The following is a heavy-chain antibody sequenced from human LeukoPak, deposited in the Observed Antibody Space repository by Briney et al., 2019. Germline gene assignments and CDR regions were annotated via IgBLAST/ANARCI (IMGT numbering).Heavy chain of an antibody. CDR2: IGGDARSP. Sequence: GGSLRLSCAAFRFTFSEYAMHWVRQAPGKGLEWVSVIGGDARSPYYADSVKGRFTISRDNAKNSLYLQMNSLRAEDTAVYYCARDFYDYVWGSYRYTGFDYWGQGTLVTVSS. CDR1: RFTFSEYA. V-gene: IGHV3-11*04. J-gene: IGHJ4*02. CDR3: ARDFYDYVWGSYRYTGFDY. D-gene: IGHD3-16*02.